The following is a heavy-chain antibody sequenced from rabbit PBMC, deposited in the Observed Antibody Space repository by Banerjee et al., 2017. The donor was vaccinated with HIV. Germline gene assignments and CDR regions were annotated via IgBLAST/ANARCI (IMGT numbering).Heavy chain of an antibody. V-gene: IGHV1S45*01. CDR2: IYIGSGSA. CDR1: GFSFSSAYD. Sequence: QEQLVESGGGLVTLGGSLTLTCKASGFSFSSAYDMGWVRQAPGKGLEWIACIYIGSGSAYYASWAKSRSTISLDNAQNTVFLQMTSLTAADTATYFCARDFTENDGWTLDLWGQGTLVTVS. D-gene: IGHD6-1*01. CDR3: ARDFTENDGWTLDL. J-gene: IGHJ3*01.